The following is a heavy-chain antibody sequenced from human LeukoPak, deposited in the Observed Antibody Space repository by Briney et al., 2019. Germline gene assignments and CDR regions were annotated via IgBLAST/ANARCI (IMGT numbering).Heavy chain of an antibody. CDR3: ARDGGDYVWGSYRSDAFDI. CDR2: INGRGTTF. V-gene: IGHV3-48*03. J-gene: IGHJ3*02. Sequence: QTGGSLRLSCAASGFTFSSYEMNWLRQTPVKGLEWISYINGRGTTFYYADPVKGRFTISRDNAQNSLYLQMNSLSAEDTAVYYCARDGGDYVWGSYRSDAFDIWGQGTMVTVSS. CDR1: GFTFSSYE. D-gene: IGHD3-16*02.